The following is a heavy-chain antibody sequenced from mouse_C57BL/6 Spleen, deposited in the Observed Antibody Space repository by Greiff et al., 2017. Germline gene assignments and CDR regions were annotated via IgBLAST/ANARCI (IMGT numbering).Heavy chain of an antibody. CDR1: GFTFSSYA. Sequence: EVQVVESGGGLVKPGGSLKLSCAASGFTFSSYAMSWVRQTPEKRLEWVATISDGGSYTYYPDNVKGRFTISRDNAKNNLYLQMSHLKSEDTAMYYCARVNWDGYFDVWGTGTTVTVSS. V-gene: IGHV5-4*01. CDR2: ISDGGSYT. D-gene: IGHD4-1*01. CDR3: ARVNWDGYFDV. J-gene: IGHJ1*03.